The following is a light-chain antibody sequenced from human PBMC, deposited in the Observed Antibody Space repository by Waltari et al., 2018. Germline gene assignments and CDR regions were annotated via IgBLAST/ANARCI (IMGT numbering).Light chain of an antibody. V-gene: IGKV2-30*02. J-gene: IGKJ4*01. Sequence: DVVMTQSPLPLPITPEQPASISCRSSQILVHSDGNTYLSWYQQKPGQPPRLLIYQVSNRDSGVPDRFSGSGAGTDFTLNISRVEVEDVGVYYCGQGTNWPPLTFGGGTRVEIK. CDR1: QILVHSDGNTY. CDR3: GQGTNWPPLT. CDR2: QVS.